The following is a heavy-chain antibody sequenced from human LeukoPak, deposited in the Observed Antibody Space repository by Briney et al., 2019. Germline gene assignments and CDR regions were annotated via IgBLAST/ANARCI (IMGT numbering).Heavy chain of an antibody. CDR1: GGSISSYY. CDR3: ARLYREQQPVQSWFDP. CDR2: IYYSGST. Sequence: PSETLSLTCTVSGGSISSYYWSWIRQPPGKGLEWIGYIYYSGSTNYNPSLKSRVTISVDTSKNQFSLKLSSVTAADTAVYYCARLYREQQPVQSWFDPWGQGTLVTVSS. J-gene: IGHJ5*02. V-gene: IGHV4-59*08. D-gene: IGHD6-13*01.